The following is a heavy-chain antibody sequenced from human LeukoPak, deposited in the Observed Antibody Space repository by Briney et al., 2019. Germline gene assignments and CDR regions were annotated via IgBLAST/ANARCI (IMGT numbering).Heavy chain of an antibody. CDR3: ATKKTTPRSGFDY. V-gene: IGHV4-59*01. Sequence: SGTLSLTCTVSGGSISNYYLSWIRQPPGKGLEWIGHIYFIGNTNYNASLKSRVTISLDTSKNHFSLKLTSVTAADTAIYYCATKKTTPRSGFDYWGQGTLVTVSS. J-gene: IGHJ4*02. D-gene: IGHD6-25*01. CDR1: GGSISNYY. CDR2: IYFIGNT.